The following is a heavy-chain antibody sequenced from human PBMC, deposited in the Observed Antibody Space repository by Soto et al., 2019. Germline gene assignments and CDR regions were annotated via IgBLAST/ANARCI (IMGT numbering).Heavy chain of an antibody. CDR1: GDSISSGSY. D-gene: IGHD6-19*01. J-gene: IGHJ4*01. Sequence: XETLSLTCTVAGDSISSGSYWAWIRQPPVKGPEWIASIYHGGTTFYNPSLKSRITISVDTSNNQFSLKLTSVTAADTAVYYCARVHVMVVAGSTFDYWGHGTLVTVSS. CDR2: IYHGGTT. V-gene: IGHV4-38-2*02. CDR3: ARVHVMVVAGSTFDY.